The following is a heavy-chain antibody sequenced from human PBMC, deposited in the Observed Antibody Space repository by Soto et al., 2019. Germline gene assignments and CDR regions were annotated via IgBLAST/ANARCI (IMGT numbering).Heavy chain of an antibody. CDR2: IYHSGST. CDR1: GGSISSGGYS. Sequence: PSETLPLTCAVSGGSISSGGYSWSWIRQPPGKGLEWIGYIYHSGSTYYNPSLKSRVTISVDRSKNQFSLKLSSVAAADTAVYYCARALYYDFWSGTHGGMDVWGQGTTVT. D-gene: IGHD3-3*01. CDR3: ARALYYDFWSGTHGGMDV. V-gene: IGHV4-30-2*01. J-gene: IGHJ6*02.